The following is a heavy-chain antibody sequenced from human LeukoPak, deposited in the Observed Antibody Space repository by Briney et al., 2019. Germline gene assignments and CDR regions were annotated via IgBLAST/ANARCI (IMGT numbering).Heavy chain of an antibody. CDR1: GGSISSSNFY. V-gene: IGHV4-39*01. CDR3: ARRGNGDYVY. Sequence: SETLSLTCTVSGGSISSSNFYWGWIRQPPGKGLEWIGSIYYSGSTYYNPSLKSRVTISVDTSKNQFSLKLNSVTAADTAVYYCARRGNGDYVYWGQGTLVTVSS. CDR2: IYYSGST. D-gene: IGHD4-17*01. J-gene: IGHJ4*02.